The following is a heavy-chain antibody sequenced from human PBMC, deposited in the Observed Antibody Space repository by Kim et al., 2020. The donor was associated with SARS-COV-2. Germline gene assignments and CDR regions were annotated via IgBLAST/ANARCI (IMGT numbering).Heavy chain of an antibody. V-gene: IGHV4-39*01. CDR3: VRLNLGASTSLWGYGRGRYFDS. Sequence: SETLSLTCTVSGGSITSTTFYWGWIRQSPGKGLEWIATVYYGGNTFYNPSLKSRVTRSVDTSKNQFSLMLSSVTAADTAIYYCVRLNLGASTSLWGYGRGRYFDSWGQGMLVTVSS. CDR2: VYYGGNT. J-gene: IGHJ4*02. CDR1: GGSITSTTFY. D-gene: IGHD2-2*01.